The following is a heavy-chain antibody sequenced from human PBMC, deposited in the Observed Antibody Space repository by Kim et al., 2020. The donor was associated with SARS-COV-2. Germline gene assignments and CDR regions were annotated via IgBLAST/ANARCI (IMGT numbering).Heavy chain of an antibody. Sequence: ADSVKGRFTISRDNSKNTLYLHMNSLGIEDSAVYYCARGTAAGIVANADYWGQGTLVTVSS. CDR3: ARGTAAGIVANADY. D-gene: IGHD5-12*01. V-gene: IGHV3-30*01. J-gene: IGHJ4*02.